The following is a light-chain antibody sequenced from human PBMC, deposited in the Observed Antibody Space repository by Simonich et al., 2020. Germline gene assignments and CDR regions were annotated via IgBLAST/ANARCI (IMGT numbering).Light chain of an antibody. CDR1: QSVSSN. CDR3: QQYNNWPPWT. Sequence: EIVMTQSPATLSVSPGERATLSCRASQSVSSNLAWYQQKPGQAPRLLIYGASSRATVFPARFSGSGSGTEFTLTISSLQSEDFAVYYCQQYNNWPPWTFGQGTKVEIK. V-gene: IGKV3-15*01. CDR2: GAS. J-gene: IGKJ1*01.